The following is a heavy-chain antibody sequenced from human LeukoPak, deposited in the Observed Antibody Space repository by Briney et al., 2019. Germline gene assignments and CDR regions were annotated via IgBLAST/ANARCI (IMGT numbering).Heavy chain of an antibody. CDR2: IYYSGST. D-gene: IGHD2-2*01. J-gene: IGHJ4*02. Sequence: PSETLSLTCTVSGGSISSYYWGWIRQPPGKGLEWIGSIYYSGSTYYNPSLKSRVTISVDTSKNQFSLKLSSVTAADTAVYYCARVVVRYCSSTSCLRYFDYWGQGTLVTVSS. V-gene: IGHV4-39*07. CDR3: ARVVVRYCSSTSCLRYFDY. CDR1: GGSISSYY.